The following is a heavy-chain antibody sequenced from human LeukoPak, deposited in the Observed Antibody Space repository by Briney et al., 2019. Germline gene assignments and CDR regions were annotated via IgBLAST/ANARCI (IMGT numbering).Heavy chain of an antibody. J-gene: IGHJ5*02. D-gene: IGHD6-13*01. CDR3: ARDLYSSSWYRQYNWFDP. V-gene: IGHV1-46*01. Sequence: GPSVKVSCKASGYTFTSYYMHWVRQAPGQGLEWMGIINPNGSSTSYAQKFQGRVTMTRETSTSTVYMELSSLRSEDTAVYYCARDLYSSSWYRQYNWFDPWGQGTLVTVSS. CDR1: GYTFTSYY. CDR2: INPNGSST.